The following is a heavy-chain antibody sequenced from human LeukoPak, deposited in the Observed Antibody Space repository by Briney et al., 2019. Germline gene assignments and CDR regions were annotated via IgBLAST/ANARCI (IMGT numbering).Heavy chain of an antibody. D-gene: IGHD6-13*01. V-gene: IGHV4-4*07. CDR1: GGPMSSYY. CDR3: TTYRQQLAFDN. Sequence: SETLSLTCSVSGGPMSSYYWSWIRQPAGKGLEWIGRIYTDGSTNYNPSLESRVTMSVDTSKKQFSLTLHSVTAADTAVYYCTTYRQQLAFDNWGRGTLVTVSS. J-gene: IGHJ4*02. CDR2: IYTDGST.